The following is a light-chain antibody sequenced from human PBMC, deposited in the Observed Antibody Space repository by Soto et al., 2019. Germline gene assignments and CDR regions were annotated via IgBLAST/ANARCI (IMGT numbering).Light chain of an antibody. J-gene: IGKJ3*01. V-gene: IGKV3-20*01. CDR2: ATS. CDR1: QGVGSSY. Sequence: EIVLTQSPGTLSLSPGEGATLSCRASQGVGSSYLAWYQQKRGHPPRLLIYATSNRASGVADRFSGGGSGTDFTLTISRLEPEDFAVYYCQQYGTSLFTFGPGTRVD. CDR3: QQYGTSLFT.